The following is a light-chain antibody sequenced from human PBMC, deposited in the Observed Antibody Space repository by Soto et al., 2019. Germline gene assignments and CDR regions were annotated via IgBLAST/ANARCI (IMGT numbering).Light chain of an antibody. V-gene: IGKV1-5*01. J-gene: IGKJ2*01. Sequence: DIQMTQSPSTLSASVGDTVSITCRASQSISGWMAWNQQNPGKVPKLLIFDASSLESGVPSRFSGSGSGTIFTLTISGLQPGDFATYDCQEYNSYTYAFGQGTKLEIK. CDR3: QEYNSYTYA. CDR1: QSISGW. CDR2: DAS.